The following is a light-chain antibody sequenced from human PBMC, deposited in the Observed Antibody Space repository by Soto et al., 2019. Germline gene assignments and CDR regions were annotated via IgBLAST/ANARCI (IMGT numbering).Light chain of an antibody. CDR1: QSVSTN. V-gene: IGKV3D-15*01. CDR2: DIS. CDR3: QQYNSYLYT. Sequence: ETVMTQSPATLSVSPGERATLSCRASQSVSTNLAWYQQKPGQAPRLLIYDISLRGTGIPTRFSGSGSGTGFTLTISSLQSEDFAVYYCQQYNSYLYTFGQGTKLEIK. J-gene: IGKJ2*01.